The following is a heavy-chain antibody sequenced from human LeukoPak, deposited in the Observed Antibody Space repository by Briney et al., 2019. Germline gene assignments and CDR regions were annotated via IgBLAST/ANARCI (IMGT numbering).Heavy chain of an antibody. CDR2: MYHSGST. D-gene: IGHD5-18*01. V-gene: IGHV4-38-2*02. J-gene: IGHJ4*02. CDR3: ARGSIQLWLRGRYYFDY. CDR1: GYSISSGHY. Sequence: TSETLSLTCTVSGYSISSGHYWGWIRQPPGKGLEWIGSMYHSGSTNYNPSLKSRVTISVDTSKNQFSLKLSSVTAADTAVYYCARGSIQLWLRGRYYFDYWGQGTLVTVSS.